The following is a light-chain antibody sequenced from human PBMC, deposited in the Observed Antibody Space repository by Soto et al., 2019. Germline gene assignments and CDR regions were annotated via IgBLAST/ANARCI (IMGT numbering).Light chain of an antibody. CDR3: QQYNSWPLT. CDR2: SAS. CDR1: QGISTN. Sequence: EVVMTQSPVTLSVSPGESATLSCRASQGISTNLAWYQQKPGQAPRLLIYSASTGATGILAKFSASGFGTEFTLTISSLQSEDFAVYSCQQYNSWPLTFGGGTKVEI. J-gene: IGKJ4*01. V-gene: IGKV3-15*01.